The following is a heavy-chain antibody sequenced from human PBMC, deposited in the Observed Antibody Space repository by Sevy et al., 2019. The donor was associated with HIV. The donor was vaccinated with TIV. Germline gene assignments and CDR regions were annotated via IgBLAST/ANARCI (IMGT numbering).Heavy chain of an antibody. CDR2: IIPIFGTA. CDR1: GGTFSSYA. J-gene: IGHJ1*01. Sequence: ASMKVSCKASGGTFSSYAISWVRQAPGQGLEWMGGIIPIFGTANYAQKFQGRVTITADKSTSTAYMELSSLRSEDTAVYYCARGPRDGYNYFDEYFQHWGQGTLVTVSS. D-gene: IGHD5-12*01. CDR3: ARGPRDGYNYFDEYFQH. V-gene: IGHV1-69*06.